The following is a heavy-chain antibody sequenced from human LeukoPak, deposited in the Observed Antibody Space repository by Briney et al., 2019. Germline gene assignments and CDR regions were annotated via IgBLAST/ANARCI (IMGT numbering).Heavy chain of an antibody. CDR1: GFTFSSYA. D-gene: IGHD4-17*01. Sequence: GGSLRLSCAASGFTFSSYAMSWVRQAPGKGLEWVSAISGSGGSTYYADSVKGRFTISRDNSKNTLYLQMNSLRAEDTAVYYCAKGPYRYGDYVGGFDPWGQGTLVTVSS. V-gene: IGHV3-23*01. CDR2: ISGSGGST. J-gene: IGHJ5*02. CDR3: AKGPYRYGDYVGGFDP.